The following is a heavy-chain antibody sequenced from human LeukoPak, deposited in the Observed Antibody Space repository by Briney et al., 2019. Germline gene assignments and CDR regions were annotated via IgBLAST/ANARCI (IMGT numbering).Heavy chain of an antibody. J-gene: IGHJ6*04. CDR1: GFTFSTYA. Sequence: GGSLRLSCAASGFTFSTYAMHWVRQAPGKGLEWVAVISYDGSNKYYADSVKGRFTISRDNSKNTLYLQMNSLRAEDTAVYYCARESTTVALDVWGKGTTVTVSS. D-gene: IGHD4-11*01. V-gene: IGHV3-30-3*01. CDR2: ISYDGSNK. CDR3: ARESTTVALDV.